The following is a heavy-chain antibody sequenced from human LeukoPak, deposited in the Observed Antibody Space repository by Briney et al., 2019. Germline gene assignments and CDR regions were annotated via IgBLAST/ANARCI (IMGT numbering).Heavy chain of an antibody. CDR2: IYYSGST. Sequence: SETLSLTCTVSGGSISSGGYHWSWIRPHPGKGLEWIGYIYYSGSTYYNPSLKSRVTISVDTSKNQFSLKLSSVTAADTAVYYCARDRYCSSTSCKSRTNWFDPWGQGTLVTVSS. J-gene: IGHJ5*02. CDR3: ARDRYCSSTSCKSRTNWFDP. D-gene: IGHD2-2*01. V-gene: IGHV4-31*03. CDR1: GGSISSGGYH.